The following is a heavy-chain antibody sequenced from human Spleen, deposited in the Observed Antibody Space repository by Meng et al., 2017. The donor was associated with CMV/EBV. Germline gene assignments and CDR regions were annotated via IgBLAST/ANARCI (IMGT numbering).Heavy chain of an antibody. J-gene: IGHJ4*02. Sequence: CKASGYTFTSYDINWVRQATGQGLEWMGWMNPNSGNTDYAQKFQGRVTMTRNTSTSTAYMELSSLRSEDTAVYYCARGNYGSGSSLDYWGQGTLVTVSS. D-gene: IGHD3-10*01. CDR2: MNPNSGNT. CDR3: ARGNYGSGSSLDY. CDR1: GYTFTSYD. V-gene: IGHV1-8*01.